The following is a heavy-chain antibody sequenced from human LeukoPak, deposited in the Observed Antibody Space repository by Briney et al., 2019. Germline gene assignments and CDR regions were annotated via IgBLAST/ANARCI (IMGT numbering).Heavy chain of an antibody. V-gene: IGHV3-33*01. CDR2: IWYDGSNK. CDR3: ARDQVLGIGYHYYGMDV. Sequence: PGRSLRLSCAASGFTFSSYGMHWVRQAPGKGLEWVAVIWYDGSNKYYADSVKGRFTISRDNSKNTLYLQMNSLRAEDTAVYYCARDQVLGIGYHYYGMDVWGQGTTVTVSS. J-gene: IGHJ6*02. CDR1: GFTFSSYG. D-gene: IGHD7-27*01.